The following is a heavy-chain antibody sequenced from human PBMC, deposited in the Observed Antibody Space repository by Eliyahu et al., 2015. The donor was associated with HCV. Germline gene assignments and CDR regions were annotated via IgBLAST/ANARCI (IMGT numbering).Heavy chain of an antibody. D-gene: IGHD2-21*02. Sequence: QITLKESGPTLVRPTQTLTLTCTFPGFXXSTDAVGXGWIRQPPGKALXWLGILYWDDDTRYNPSLRGRLTISKGISRNQVVLVMANVQPGDTATYYCAHRRLSGDFALSWDYWGQGALVTVSS. J-gene: IGHJ4*02. CDR3: AHRRLSGDFALSWDY. CDR1: GFXXSTDAVG. CDR2: LYWDDDT. V-gene: IGHV2-5*02.